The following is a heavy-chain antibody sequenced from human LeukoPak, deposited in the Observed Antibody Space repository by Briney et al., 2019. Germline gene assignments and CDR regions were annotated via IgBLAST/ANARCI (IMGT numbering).Heavy chain of an antibody. CDR1: GFTFSSYA. CDR3: AKDSGSYYYDSSGSPFDY. J-gene: IGHJ4*02. CDR2: ISGSGGST. D-gene: IGHD3-22*01. V-gene: IGHV3-23*01. Sequence: GGSLRLSCAASGFTFSSYAMSWVRQAPGKGLEWVSAISGSGGSTYYADSVKGRFTISRDNSKNTLYLQMDSLRAEDTAVYYCAKDSGSYYYDSSGSPFDYWGQGTLVTVSS.